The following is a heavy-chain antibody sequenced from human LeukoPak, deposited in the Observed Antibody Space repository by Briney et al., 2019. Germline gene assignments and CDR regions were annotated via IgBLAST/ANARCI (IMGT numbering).Heavy chain of an antibody. CDR2: ISSSGSTI. D-gene: IGHD3-22*01. J-gene: IGHJ4*02. CDR1: GFTFSHYN. Sequence: GGSLRLSCAASGFTFSHYNMNWVRQAPGKGLEWVSYISSSGSTIYYADSVKGRFTISRDNAKNSLYLQMNSLKTEDTAVYYCTTLPYYYDSSGYSPNFDYWGQGTLVTVSS. CDR3: TTLPYYYDSSGYSPNFDY. V-gene: IGHV3-48*04.